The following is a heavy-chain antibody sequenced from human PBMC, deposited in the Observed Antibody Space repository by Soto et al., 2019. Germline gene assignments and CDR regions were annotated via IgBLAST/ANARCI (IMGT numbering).Heavy chain of an antibody. Sequence: RLSCAASGVSFSEDWTHWVRQAPWKGLVWVSRINRDGSSTSYADSVKGRFIISRDNAKNTLDLQMNSLRAEDTAVYYCSKGGYYSYDAFDIWGQGTMVTVSS. CDR1: GVSFSEDW. CDR3: SKGGYYSYDAFDI. J-gene: IGHJ3*02. D-gene: IGHD3-22*01. V-gene: IGHV3-74*01. CDR2: INRDGSST.